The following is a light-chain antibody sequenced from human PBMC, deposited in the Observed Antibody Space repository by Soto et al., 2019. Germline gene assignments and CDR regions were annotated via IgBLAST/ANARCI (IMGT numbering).Light chain of an antibody. CDR3: QQYNNLPPT. J-gene: IGKJ1*01. CDR2: SAS. V-gene: IGKV3-15*01. Sequence: DIVMTHSPLTLSMSPGESATLSCRASERVSTNLAWYQQTPGQAPRLLIYSASRRPTDIPVRFSGSGSGAEFTLTISSLQSEDFAIYYCQQYNNLPPTFGQGTKVDIK. CDR1: ERVSTN.